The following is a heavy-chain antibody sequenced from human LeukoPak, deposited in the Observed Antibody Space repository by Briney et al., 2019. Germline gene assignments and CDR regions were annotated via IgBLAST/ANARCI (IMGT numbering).Heavy chain of an antibody. Sequence: SETLSLTCTVSGGSISSYYWSWIRQPAGKGLEWIGRIYTSGSANYNPSLKSRVTMSVDTSKNQFSLKLSSVTAADTAVYYCAREGSSSWEDDYWGQGTLVTVSS. CDR1: GGSISSYY. V-gene: IGHV4-4*07. D-gene: IGHD6-13*01. CDR2: IYTSGSA. CDR3: AREGSSSWEDDY. J-gene: IGHJ4*02.